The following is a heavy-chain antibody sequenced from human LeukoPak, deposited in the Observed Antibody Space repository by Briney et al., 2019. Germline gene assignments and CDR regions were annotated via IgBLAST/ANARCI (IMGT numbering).Heavy chain of an antibody. J-gene: IGHJ4*02. CDR2: INPDGNKK. Sequence: GGSLRLSCAVSGLTFSSSWMDWVRQAPGKGLEWVASINPDGNKKYSADSVKGRFTISRDNAENSLNLQMNSLRVKDTAFYYCARDLAYSRLDYWGQGMLVTVSS. CDR3: ARDLAYSRLDY. CDR1: GLTFSSSW. D-gene: IGHD5-18*01. V-gene: IGHV3-7*01.